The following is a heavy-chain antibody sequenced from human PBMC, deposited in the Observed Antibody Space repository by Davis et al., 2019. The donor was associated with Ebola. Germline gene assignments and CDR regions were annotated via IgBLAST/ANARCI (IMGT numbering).Heavy chain of an antibody. CDR2: IYYSGST. D-gene: IGHD2-2*01. CDR1: GGSISSSSYY. J-gene: IGHJ5*02. CDR3: ARHRVTAAILDLVWFDP. V-gene: IGHV4-39*01. Sequence: SETLSLTCTVSGGSISSSSYYWGWIRQPPGKGLEWIGSIYYSGSTYYNPSLKSRVTISVDTSKNQFSLKLGSVTAADTAVYYCARHRVTAAILDLVWFDPWGQGTLVTVSS.